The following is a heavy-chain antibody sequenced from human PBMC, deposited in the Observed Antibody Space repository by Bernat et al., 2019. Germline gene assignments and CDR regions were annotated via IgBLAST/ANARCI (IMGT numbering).Heavy chain of an antibody. V-gene: IGHV4-31*03. D-gene: IGHD2-2*01. Sequence: QVQLQESGPGLVKPSQTLSLTCTVSGGSISSGGYYWSWIRQHPGKGLEWIGYMYYSGSTYYNPSLKSRVTISVDTTKNQFSLNLSSVTAADTAVYYCARVVVVPAALTFSYYYYMDVWGKGTTVTVSS. CDR1: GGSISSGGYY. CDR3: ARVVVVPAALTFSYYYYMDV. CDR2: MYYSGST. J-gene: IGHJ6*03.